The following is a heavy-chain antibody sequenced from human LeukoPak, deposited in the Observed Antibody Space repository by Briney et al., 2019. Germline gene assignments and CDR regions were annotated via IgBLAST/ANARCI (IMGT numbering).Heavy chain of an antibody. D-gene: IGHD3-10*01. J-gene: IGHJ4*02. Sequence: SETLSLTCTVSGGFISSYYWSWIRQPPGKGLEWIGYIYYSGSTNYNPSLKSRVTISVDTSKNQFSLKLSSVTAADTAVYYCARGWFGELFDYWGQGTLVTVSS. CDR2: IYYSGST. CDR1: GGFISSYY. CDR3: ARGWFGELFDY. V-gene: IGHV4-59*01.